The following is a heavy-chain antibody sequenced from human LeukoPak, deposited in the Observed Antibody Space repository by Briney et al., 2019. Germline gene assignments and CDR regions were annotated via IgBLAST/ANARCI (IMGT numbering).Heavy chain of an antibody. D-gene: IGHD3-22*01. J-gene: IGHJ4*02. Sequence: SETLSLTCAVYGGSFSGYYWSWIRQPPGKGLEWIGEINHSGSTNYNPSLKSRVTISVDTPKNQFSLKLSSVTAADTAVYYCARVENYYDSRGFDYWGQGTLVTVSS. CDR2: INHSGST. CDR3: ARVENYYDSRGFDY. V-gene: IGHV4-34*01. CDR1: GGSFSGYY.